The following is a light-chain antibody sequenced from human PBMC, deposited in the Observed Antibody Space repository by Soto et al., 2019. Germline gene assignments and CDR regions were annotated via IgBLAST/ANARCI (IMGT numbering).Light chain of an antibody. CDR2: LGS. J-gene: IGKJ2*01. V-gene: IGKV2-28*01. CDR1: QSLLHSNGYNY. Sequence: DIVMTQSPLSLPVTPGEPASISCRSSQSLLHSNGYNYLDWYLQKPGQSPQLLIYLGSNRASGVPDRFSGSGSGTDFTLTISRVEAEDVGVYYCMQALQTSYTFGQGTKLEIK. CDR3: MQALQTSYT.